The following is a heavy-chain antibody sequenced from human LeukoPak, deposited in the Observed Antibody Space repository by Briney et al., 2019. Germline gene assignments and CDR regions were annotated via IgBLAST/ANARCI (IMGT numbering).Heavy chain of an antibody. V-gene: IGHV4-59*01. CDR2: TYYSGST. Sequence: SETLSLTCTVSGGSISSYYWSWIRQPPGKGLEWIGYTYYSGSTNYNPSLKSRVTISVDTSRNQFSLKLSSVTAADTAVYYCARVPSGYYDSSGYPMQSYYFDYWGQGTLVTVSS. J-gene: IGHJ4*02. D-gene: IGHD3-22*01. CDR1: GGSISSYY. CDR3: ARVPSGYYDSSGYPMQSYYFDY.